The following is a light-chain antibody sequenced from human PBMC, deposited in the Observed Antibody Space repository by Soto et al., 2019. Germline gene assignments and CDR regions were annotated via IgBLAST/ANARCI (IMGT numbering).Light chain of an antibody. V-gene: IGKV3-20*01. CDR2: GTS. J-gene: IGKJ1*01. CDR3: QHYGSSPRRT. Sequence: EIVLTQSPGTLSLSPGDRATLSCRVNQNINSPYLAWYQHKPGQAPRLLVFGTSSRATGSPDRFSGSRSGTDFTLTIQRLEPEDFALYYCQHYGSSPRRTFGQGTKVEMK. CDR1: QNINSPY.